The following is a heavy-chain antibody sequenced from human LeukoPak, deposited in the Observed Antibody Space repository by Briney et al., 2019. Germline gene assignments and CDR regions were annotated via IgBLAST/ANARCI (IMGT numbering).Heavy chain of an antibody. V-gene: IGHV4-59*01. CDR3: ARGLYSSSWPDAFDI. Sequence: SETLSLTCTVFGVSFSDYYWSWIRQPPGKGLELIGYISYSGSTNYNPSLKSRVTISVDTSKNQFSLKLSSVTAADTAVYYCARGLYSSSWPDAFDIWGQGTMVTVSS. CDR2: ISYSGST. CDR1: GVSFSDYY. D-gene: IGHD6-13*01. J-gene: IGHJ3*02.